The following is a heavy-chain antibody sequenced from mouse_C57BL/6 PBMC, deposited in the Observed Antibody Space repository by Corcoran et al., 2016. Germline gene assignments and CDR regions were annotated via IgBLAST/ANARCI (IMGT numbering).Heavy chain of an antibody. V-gene: IGHV1-26*01. CDR1: GYTFTDYY. D-gene: IGHD1-1*01. CDR2: INPNNGGT. J-gene: IGHJ2*01. Sequence: EVQLQQSGPELVKPGASVKISCKASGYTFTDYYMNWVKQSDGKSLEWIGDINPNNGGTSYNQKFKGKATLTVDKSSSTAYMELRSLTSEDSAVYYCANRGIVADYWGQGTTLTVSS. CDR3: ANRGIVADY.